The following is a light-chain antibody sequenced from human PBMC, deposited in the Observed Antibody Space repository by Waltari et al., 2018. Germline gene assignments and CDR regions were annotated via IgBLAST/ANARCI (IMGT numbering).Light chain of an antibody. J-gene: IGLJ1*01. CDR2: RNN. Sequence: QSVLTQPPSASETPGQRVTISCSGSHPTLGSNYLYWYQQLPGRAPNLLTSRNNQRPSGVPDRFSGSKYGTSASLAISGLRSEDEGVYYCAAWDESHYVFGPGTEVTVL. V-gene: IGLV1-47*01. CDR3: AAWDESHYV. CDR1: HPTLGSNY.